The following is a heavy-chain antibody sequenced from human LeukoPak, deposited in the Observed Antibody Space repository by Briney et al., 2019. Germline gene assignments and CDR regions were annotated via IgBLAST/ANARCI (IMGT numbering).Heavy chain of an antibody. Sequence: SETLSLTCTVSGGSISSSSYYWGWIRQPPGKGLEWIGSIYYSGSTYYNPSLKSRVTISVDTSKNQFSLKLSSVTAADTAVYYCARGFESSSWRHLYYYYYYMDVWGKGTTVTISS. V-gene: IGHV4-39*07. J-gene: IGHJ6*03. CDR2: IYYSGST. D-gene: IGHD6-13*01. CDR3: ARGFESSSWRHLYYYYYYMDV. CDR1: GGSISSSSYY.